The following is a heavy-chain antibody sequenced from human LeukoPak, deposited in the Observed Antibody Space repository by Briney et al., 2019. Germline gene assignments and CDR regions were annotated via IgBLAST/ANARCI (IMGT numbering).Heavy chain of an antibody. Sequence: SQTLSLTCTVSGGSISSYYWSWIRQPPGMGLEWIGYIYYSGSTNYNPSLKSRVTISVDTSKNQFSLKLSSVTAADTAVYYCASLWGGAFDIWGQGTMVTVSS. CDR2: IYYSGST. D-gene: IGHD3-16*01. CDR3: ASLWGGAFDI. CDR1: GGSISSYY. V-gene: IGHV4-59*08. J-gene: IGHJ3*02.